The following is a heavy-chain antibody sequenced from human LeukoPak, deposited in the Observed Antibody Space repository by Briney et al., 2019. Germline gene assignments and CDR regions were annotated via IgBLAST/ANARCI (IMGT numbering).Heavy chain of an antibody. CDR1: GYTFTSYY. J-gene: IGHJ4*02. CDR3: AVSGSYGAYFDY. CDR2: INPSGGST. V-gene: IGHV1-46*01. Sequence: ASVKVSCKASGYTFTSYYTHWVRQAPGQGLEWMGIINPSGGSTSYAQKFQGRVTMTRDTSTSTVYMELSSLRSEDTAVYYCAVSGSYGAYFDYWGQGTLVTVSS. D-gene: IGHD1-26*01.